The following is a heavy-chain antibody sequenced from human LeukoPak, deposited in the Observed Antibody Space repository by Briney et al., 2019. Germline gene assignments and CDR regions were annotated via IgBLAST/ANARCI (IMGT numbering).Heavy chain of an antibody. CDR2: ISDNSDTI. Sequence: GGSLTLSCAASGFTFSDYYMNWVRQAPGKGLEWVSYISDNSDTIYYADSVKGRFTISRDNAKNSLYLQMNSLRAEDTAVYYCARDRYTSSWIPFDRWGRGTLVTVSS. V-gene: IGHV3-11*04. CDR3: ARDRYTSSWIPFDR. CDR1: GFTFSDYY. D-gene: IGHD6-13*01. J-gene: IGHJ5*02.